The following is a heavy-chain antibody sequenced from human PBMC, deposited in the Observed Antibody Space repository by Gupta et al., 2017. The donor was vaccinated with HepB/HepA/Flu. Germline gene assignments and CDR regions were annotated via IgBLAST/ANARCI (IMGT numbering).Heavy chain of an antibody. CDR2: IYGDDDK. J-gene: IGHJ4*02. V-gene: IGHV2-5*02. Sequence: QITLKESGPPLVKPTQTLTLTCTFPGFSLSASALGVGWIRQPPGRALECLAFIYGDDDKSYSPSLRNRLTIAKDTSTNQVVLTMTNMDPVDTATYYCAHRRRNFGTDYWGQGTLVTVSS. CDR3: AHRRRNFGTDY. CDR1: GFSLSASALG. D-gene: IGHD1-14*01.